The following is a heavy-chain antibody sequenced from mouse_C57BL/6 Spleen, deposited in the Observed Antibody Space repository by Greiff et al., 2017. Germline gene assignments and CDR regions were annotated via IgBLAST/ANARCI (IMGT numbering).Heavy chain of an antibody. CDR2: IDPSDSYT. V-gene: IGHV1-50*01. Sequence: VQLQQPGAELVQPGASVKLSCKASGYTFTSYWMQWVKQRPGQGLEWIGEIDPSDSYTNYNQKFKGKATLTVDTSSSTAYMQLSSLTSEDSAVYYCARGEGEADYWGQGTTLTVSS. J-gene: IGHJ2*01. CDR3: ARGEGEADY. CDR1: GYTFTSYW.